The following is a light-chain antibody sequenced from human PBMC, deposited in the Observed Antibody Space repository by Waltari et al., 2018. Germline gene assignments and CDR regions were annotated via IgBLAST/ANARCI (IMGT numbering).Light chain of an antibody. CDR2: DVN. V-gene: IGLV2-11*01. J-gene: IGLJ2*01. Sequence: QSALTQPRSVSGSPGESVTISCTGTSRAVGGNDYVSWYQQHPGKAPTLMIYDVNKRPSGVPERFSGSKSGNTASLTISGLQAEDEADFYCCSYAGSYILVFGGGTKLTVL. CDR1: SRAVGGNDY. CDR3: CSYAGSYILV.